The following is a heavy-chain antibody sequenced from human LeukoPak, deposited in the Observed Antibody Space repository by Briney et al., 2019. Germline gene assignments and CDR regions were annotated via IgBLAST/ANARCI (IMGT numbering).Heavy chain of an antibody. CDR2: ISSTGSNI. Sequence: ETLSLTCSVSGDSISSSSNFWGWVRQAPGKGLEWVSSISSTGSNIYYADSVKGRFTISRDNAKNSLSLQMNSLRAEDTAVYYCATEFLGAVAETGDYWGQGALVTVSS. V-gene: IGHV3-21*01. J-gene: IGHJ4*02. CDR3: ATEFLGAVAETGDY. D-gene: IGHD6-19*01. CDR1: GDSISSSS.